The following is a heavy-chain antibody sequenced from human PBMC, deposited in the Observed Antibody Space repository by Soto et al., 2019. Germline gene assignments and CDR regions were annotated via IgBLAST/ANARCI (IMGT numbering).Heavy chain of an antibody. Sequence: EEQLVESGGGLVQPGGSLRLSCAVSGFTVKANFMNWVRQAPGKEPQWVAVLYPGPGTYYADSVKGRFTISRDDYTNTLFLQLRNIRDDDTGVDDCARQCGGYCSNAFTMRGQGTMVTVSS. CDR1: GFTVKANF. CDR3: ARQCGGYCSNAFTM. CDR2: LYPGPGT. D-gene: IGHD2-21*01. J-gene: IGHJ3*02. V-gene: IGHV3-66*04.